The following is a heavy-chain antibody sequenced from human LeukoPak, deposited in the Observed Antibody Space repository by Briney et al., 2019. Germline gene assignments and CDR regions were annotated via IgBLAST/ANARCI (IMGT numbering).Heavy chain of an antibody. J-gene: IGHJ4*02. CDR3: ARGVPGYCSSTSCYPFDY. CDR1: GGSFSGYY. Sequence: PSETLSLTCAVYGGSFSGYYWGWIRQPPGKGLEWIGEINHSGSTNYNPSLKSRVTISVDTSKNQFSLKLSSVTAADTAVYYCARGVPGYCSSTSCYPFDYWGQGTLVTVSS. V-gene: IGHV4-34*01. CDR2: INHSGST. D-gene: IGHD2-2*01.